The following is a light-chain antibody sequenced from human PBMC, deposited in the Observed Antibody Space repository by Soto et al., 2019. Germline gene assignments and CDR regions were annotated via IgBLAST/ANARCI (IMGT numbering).Light chain of an antibody. CDR1: ALTKQY. Sequence: SSELTQPPSVSVSPGQTARITCSGDALTKQYAYWYQQKSGQAPVLVIYKDNERPSGIPERFSGSSSGTTVTLTISGVQAEDEADYYCQSADSSGTSHVVFGGGTKLTVL. V-gene: IGLV3-25*03. CDR3: QSADSSGTSHVV. J-gene: IGLJ2*01. CDR2: KDN.